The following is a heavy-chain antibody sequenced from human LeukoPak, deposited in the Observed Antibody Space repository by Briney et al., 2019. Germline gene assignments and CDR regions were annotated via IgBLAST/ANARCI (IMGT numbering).Heavy chain of an antibody. Sequence: GGSPRLSCAASGFTFSSYWMSWVRQAPGKGLEWVANIKQDGSEKYYVDSVKGRFTISRDNAKNSLYLQMNSLRAEDTAVYYCARETGYDILTGYYKVYFDYWGQGTLVTVSS. J-gene: IGHJ4*02. CDR3: ARETGYDILTGYYKVYFDY. D-gene: IGHD3-9*01. V-gene: IGHV3-7*01. CDR2: IKQDGSEK. CDR1: GFTFSSYW.